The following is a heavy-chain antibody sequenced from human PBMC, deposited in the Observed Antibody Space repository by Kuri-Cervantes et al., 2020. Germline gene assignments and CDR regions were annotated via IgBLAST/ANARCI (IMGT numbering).Heavy chain of an antibody. CDR3: AREEYITIFGVVEMGVDY. J-gene: IGHJ4*02. D-gene: IGHD3-3*01. Sequence: ASVKVSCKASGYTFTSYGFSWVRQAPGQGLEWMGWISAYNGDTNYAEKLQGRVTMTTDTSTSTAFMELRSLRSDDTAVYYCAREEYITIFGVVEMGVDYWGQGTLVTVSS. CDR1: GYTFTSYG. CDR2: ISAYNGDT. V-gene: IGHV1-18*01.